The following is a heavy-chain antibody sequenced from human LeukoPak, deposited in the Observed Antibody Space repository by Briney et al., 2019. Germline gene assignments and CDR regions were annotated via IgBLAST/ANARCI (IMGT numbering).Heavy chain of an antibody. CDR2: INHSGST. D-gene: IGHD6-6*01. J-gene: IGHJ4*02. Sequence: SETLSLTCAVYGGSFSGYYWSWFRQPPGKGLDWIGEINHSGSTNYNPSLKSRVTISVDTSKNQFSLKLSSVTAADTAVYYCARGSVAARRFDYWGQGTLVTVSS. V-gene: IGHV4-34*01. CDR1: GGSFSGYY. CDR3: ARGSVAARRFDY.